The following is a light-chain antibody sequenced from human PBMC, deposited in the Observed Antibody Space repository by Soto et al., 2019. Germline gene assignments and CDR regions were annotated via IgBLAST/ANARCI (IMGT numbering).Light chain of an antibody. CDR3: QSYDGGLGGKVV. V-gene: IGLV1-40*01. CDR1: SSNIGAGYD. Sequence: QSALTQSPSVSGAPGQSVTISCTGTSSNIGAGYDVHWYQQLPGTAPKLLIYGNNIRPSGVPDRFSGSKSDSSASLAISDLQTEDEADYYCQSYDGGLGGKVVFGGGTKLTVL. CDR2: GNN. J-gene: IGLJ2*01.